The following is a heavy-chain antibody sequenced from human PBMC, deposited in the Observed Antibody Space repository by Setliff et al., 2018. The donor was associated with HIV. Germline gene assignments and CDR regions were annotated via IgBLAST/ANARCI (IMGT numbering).Heavy chain of an antibody. Sequence: SETLSLTCTVSGGSISSYYWSWIRQPAGKGLEWIGRFYTSGSTNSNPSLKSRVTMSVDTSKNQFPLKVRYVTAADTAINYCAREIWGQVAHVPYGMDVWGQGTTVTVSS. CDR1: GGSISSYY. D-gene: IGHD5-12*01. J-gene: IGHJ6*02. V-gene: IGHV4-4*07. CDR3: AREIWGQVAHVPYGMDV. CDR2: FYTSGST.